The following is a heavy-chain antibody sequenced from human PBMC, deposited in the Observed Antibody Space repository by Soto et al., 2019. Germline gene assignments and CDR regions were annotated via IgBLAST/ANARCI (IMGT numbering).Heavy chain of an antibody. CDR1: GGSISSGGYS. Sequence: SETLSLTCAVSGGSISSGGYSWSWIRQPPGKGLEWIGYIYHSGSTYYNPSLKSRVTISVDRSKNQFSLKVRSVTAADTAVYYCVRESYGDYLDFFSSWGQGIQVTGSA. CDR2: IYHSGST. D-gene: IGHD4-17*01. V-gene: IGHV4-30-2*01. J-gene: IGHJ5*02. CDR3: VRESYGDYLDFFSS.